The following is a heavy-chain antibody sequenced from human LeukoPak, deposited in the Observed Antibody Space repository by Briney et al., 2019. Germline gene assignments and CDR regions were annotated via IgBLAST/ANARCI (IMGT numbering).Heavy chain of an antibody. CDR1: GGSMSSYY. CDR2: IYYSGST. CDR3: ARGAAGYSYG. Sequence: SETLSLTCTVSGGSMSSYYWSWIRQPPGKGLEWIGHIYYSGSTNYNPSLKSRVTISIDTSKNQFSLRLSSVTAADTAVYYCARGAAGYSYGWGQGTLVTVSS. J-gene: IGHJ4*02. V-gene: IGHV4-59*01. D-gene: IGHD5-18*01.